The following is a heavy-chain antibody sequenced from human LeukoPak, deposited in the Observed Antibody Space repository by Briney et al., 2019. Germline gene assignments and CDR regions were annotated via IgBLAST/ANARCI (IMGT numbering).Heavy chain of an antibody. D-gene: IGHD4-23*01. V-gene: IGHV3-43*02. CDR3: GRDHVYGGADY. J-gene: IGHJ4*02. Sequence: GGSLRLSCAASGFTFDRFAMHWVRQAPGKGLEWVSLISGDGFTTYYVDSVKGRFTMSRDNSKSSLYLQMKSLRTEDTALYYCGRDHVYGGADYWGQGTLVTVSS. CDR1: GFTFDRFA. CDR2: ISGDGFTT.